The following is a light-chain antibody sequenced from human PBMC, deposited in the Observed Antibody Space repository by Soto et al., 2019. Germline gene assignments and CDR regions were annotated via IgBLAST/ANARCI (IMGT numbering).Light chain of an antibody. Sequence: QSVLTQPPSASGSPGQSITIACTGTSSDVGGYNYVSWYQHHPGKGPKLMIYEVSKRPSGVPDRFSGSKSGSTASLTVSGLQAEDEADYYCSSYAGSNNVVFGGGTKLTVL. CDR3: SSYAGSNNVV. CDR2: EVS. V-gene: IGLV2-8*01. CDR1: SSDVGGYNY. J-gene: IGLJ3*02.